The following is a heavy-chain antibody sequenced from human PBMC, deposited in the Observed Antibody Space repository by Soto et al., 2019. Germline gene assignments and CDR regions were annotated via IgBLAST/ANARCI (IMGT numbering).Heavy chain of an antibody. CDR1: GSTFTTYW. Sequence: PGESLKISCKVSGSTFTTYWIGWVHQMPGRGLECMGFIYPGDSDTSYSPSFQGQVTISADKSISTAYLQWSSLKASDTAMYFCARQSDFWSGYDAFDIWGQGTMVTVSS. J-gene: IGHJ3*02. CDR2: IYPGDSDT. D-gene: IGHD3-3*01. CDR3: ARQSDFWSGYDAFDI. V-gene: IGHV5-51*07.